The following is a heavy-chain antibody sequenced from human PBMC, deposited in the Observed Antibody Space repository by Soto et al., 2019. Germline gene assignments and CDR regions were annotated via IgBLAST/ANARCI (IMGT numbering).Heavy chain of an antibody. Sequence: EVQLLESGGGLVQPGGSLRLSCAATGFTFSNYAMSWVRQAPGKGLEWVSSTGGSGSSTYYADSVKGRFTISRDNSKNPRYLQRNTLRAEATSASYGAKEVVGIAGGRGGFDYWGQGALVTVSS. CDR2: TGGSGSST. V-gene: IGHV3-23*01. J-gene: IGHJ4*02. CDR1: GFTFSNYA. D-gene: IGHD6-13*01. CDR3: AKEVVGIAGGRGGFDY.